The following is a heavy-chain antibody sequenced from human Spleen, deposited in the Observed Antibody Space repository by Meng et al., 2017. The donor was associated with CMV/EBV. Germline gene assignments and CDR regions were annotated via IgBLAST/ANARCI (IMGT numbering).Heavy chain of an antibody. D-gene: IGHD3-3*01. CDR2: MNPHSGNT. CDR3: ARPLDETYYDFWSGSFHYHGMDV. V-gene: IGHV1-8*03. Sequence: INWVRLAKGQGFEWMGWMNPHSGNTGYAQKFQGRISLTRDTSTSTVYMEVSSLRSEDTAVYYCARPLDETYYDFWSGSFHYHGMDVWGQGTTVTVSS. J-gene: IGHJ6*02.